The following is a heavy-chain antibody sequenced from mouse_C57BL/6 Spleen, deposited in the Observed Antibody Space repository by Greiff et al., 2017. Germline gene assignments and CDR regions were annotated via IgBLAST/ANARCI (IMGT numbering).Heavy chain of an antibody. V-gene: IGHV10-1*01. CDR2: IRSKSNNYAT. CDR1: GFSFNTYA. J-gene: IGHJ4*01. D-gene: IGHD2-5*01. CDR3: VKQDYSNSDAMDY. Sequence: EVQLVESGGGLVQPKGSLKLSCAASGFSFNTYAMNWVRQAPGKGLEWVARIRSKSNNYATYYADSVKDRFTNSRDDSESMLYLQMNNLKTEATAMYYCVKQDYSNSDAMDYWGQGTSVTVSS.